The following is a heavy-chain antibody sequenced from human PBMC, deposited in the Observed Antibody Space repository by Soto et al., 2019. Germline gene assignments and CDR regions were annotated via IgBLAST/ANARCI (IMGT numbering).Heavy chain of an antibody. V-gene: IGHV3-15*07. D-gene: IGHD3-22*01. J-gene: IGHJ4*02. CDR2: IKSKTDGGTT. CDR1: VFTFSNAW. Sequence: PGGSLRLCCAASVFTFSNAWMNWVRQAPGKGLEWVGRIKSKTDGGTTDYAAPVKGRFTISRDDSKNTLYLQMNSLKTEDTAVYYCTTEASYYYDSSGYRFDYWGQGTLVTVSS. CDR3: TTEASYYYDSSGYRFDY.